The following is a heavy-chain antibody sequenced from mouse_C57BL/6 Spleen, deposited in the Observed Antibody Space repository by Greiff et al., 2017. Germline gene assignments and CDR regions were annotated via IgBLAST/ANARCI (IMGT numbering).Heavy chain of an antibody. D-gene: IGHD2-3*01. V-gene: IGHV5-9*01. CDR2: ISGGGGNT. CDR3: ARHDGYGHYYAMDY. CDR1: GFTFSSYT. J-gene: IGHJ4*01. Sequence: DVMLVESGGGLVKPGGSLKLSCAASGFTFSSYTMSWVRQTPEKRLEWVATISGGGGNTYYPDSVKGRFTISRDNAKNTLYLQMSSLRSEDTALYYCARHDGYGHYYAMDYWGQGTSVTVSS.